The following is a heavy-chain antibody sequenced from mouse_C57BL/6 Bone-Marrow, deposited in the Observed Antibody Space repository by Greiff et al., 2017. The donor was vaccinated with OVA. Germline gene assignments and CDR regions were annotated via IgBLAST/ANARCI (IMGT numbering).Heavy chain of an antibody. CDR1: GYAFTNYL. Sequence: VQLQESGAELVRPGTSVKVSCKASGYAFTNYLIEWVKQRPGQGLEWIGVINPGSGGTNYNEKFKGTATLTADKSSSTAYMQLSSLTSEDSAVYFCARYGYDGAWFAYWGQGTLVTVSA. CDR2: INPGSGGT. V-gene: IGHV1-54*01. D-gene: IGHD2-2*01. J-gene: IGHJ3*01. CDR3: ARYGYDGAWFAY.